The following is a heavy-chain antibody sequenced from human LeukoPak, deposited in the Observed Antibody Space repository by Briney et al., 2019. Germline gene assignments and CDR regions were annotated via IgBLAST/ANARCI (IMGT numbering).Heavy chain of an antibody. CDR3: ARDRAVKARIGGMDV. CDR2: ISESSSHI. CDR1: GFTFSGYS. Sequence: GGSLRLSCEASGFTFSGYSMNWVRQAPGKGLEWVSYISESSSHIYNADSVKGRFTISRDNAKNSLYLQMNSLRVEDTGIYYCARDRAVKARIGGMDVWGQGTTVIVSS. D-gene: IGHD4-4*01. J-gene: IGHJ6*02. V-gene: IGHV3-21*06.